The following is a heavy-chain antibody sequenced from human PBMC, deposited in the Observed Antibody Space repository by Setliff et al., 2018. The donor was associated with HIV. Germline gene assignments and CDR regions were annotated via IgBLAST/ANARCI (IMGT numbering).Heavy chain of an antibody. Sequence: SETLSLTCKVSGTSISSYYWSWVRQPPGKGLEWIGYIYNSGYSNSKPSLKSRVTMSLDTSKNQFSLELTSVTAADTAVYYCARTLAAAGPGYYYSYYMDVWGKGTTVTVSS. J-gene: IGHJ6*03. D-gene: IGHD6-13*01. CDR1: GTSISSYY. CDR2: IYNSGYS. V-gene: IGHV4-59*01. CDR3: ARTLAAAGPGYYYSYYMDV.